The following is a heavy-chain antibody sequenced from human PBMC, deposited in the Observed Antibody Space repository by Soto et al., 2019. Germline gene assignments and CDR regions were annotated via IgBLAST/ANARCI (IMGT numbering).Heavy chain of an antibody. D-gene: IGHD6-13*01. CDR2: IYYNAIT. CDR3: ARANIAAAGTIFDH. V-gene: IGHV4-61*03. CDR1: GDSVSSGAYY. J-gene: IGHJ5*02. Sequence: QVKLQESGPGLVKPSETLSLTCTVSGDSVSSGAYYWSWVRQPPGKGLEWIGYIYYNAITNYNPSLKSRVTLLVDTSKRGITLPLNSVTAADTAVYYCARANIAAAGTIFDHWGQGVLVTVSA.